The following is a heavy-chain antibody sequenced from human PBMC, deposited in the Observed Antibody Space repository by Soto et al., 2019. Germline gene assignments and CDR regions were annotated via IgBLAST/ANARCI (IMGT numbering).Heavy chain of an antibody. CDR3: AQSPRGEMATA. Sequence: QVQLVQSGPEVKKPGASVKVSCKASGYTFINYAITWVRQAPGQGLEWMGWINTYNGNTNYAENLQGRATMTTDTSTNTAYMEVRRLRSDDTAVDYCAQSPRGEMATAWGQGSLVTVSS. CDR1: GYTFINYA. J-gene: IGHJ5*02. D-gene: IGHD5-12*01. V-gene: IGHV1-18*01. CDR2: INTYNGNT.